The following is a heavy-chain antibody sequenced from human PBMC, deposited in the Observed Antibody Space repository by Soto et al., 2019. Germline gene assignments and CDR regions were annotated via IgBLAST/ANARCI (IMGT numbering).Heavy chain of an antibody. J-gene: IGHJ6*02. Sequence: QVQLVQSGAEVKKPGSSVKVSCKASVGSFTSFIVTWVRQAPGQGLEWMGRIIPVLDVEYYAQKFQGRLTITADKATNTAYMELRSLRSEDTAVYYCAKSPNLGSALPSYYGMDVWGLGTTVTVSS. CDR1: VGSFTSFI. CDR2: IIPVLDVE. V-gene: IGHV1-69*02. CDR3: AKSPNLGSALPSYYGMDV. D-gene: IGHD3-16*01.